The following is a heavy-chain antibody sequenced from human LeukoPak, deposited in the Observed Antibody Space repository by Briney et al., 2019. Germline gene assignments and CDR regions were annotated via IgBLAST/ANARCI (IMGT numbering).Heavy chain of an antibody. CDR1: GFTFSSYS. CDR3: AREDYDYFWFDP. J-gene: IGHJ5*02. D-gene: IGHD5-12*01. V-gene: IGHV3-21*01. Sequence: PGGSLRLSCASSGFTFSSYSMNWVRQAPGKGLEWVSSISSSSSYIYYADSVKGRFTISRDNAKNSLYLQMNSLRAEDTAVYYCAREDYDYFWFDPWGQGTLVTVSS. CDR2: ISSSSSYI.